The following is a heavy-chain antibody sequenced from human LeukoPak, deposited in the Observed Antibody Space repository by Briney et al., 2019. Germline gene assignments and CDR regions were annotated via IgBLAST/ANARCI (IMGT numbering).Heavy chain of an antibody. D-gene: IGHD3-22*01. CDR2: INGDGSTT. CDR1: GFTFSKYW. CDR3: ATGNYCDSRGYYTFGY. J-gene: IGHJ1*01. Sequence: GGSLRLSCAASGFTFSKYWMHWVRQVPGKGLVWVSLINGDGSTTNYADFVKGRFTISRDNAKNTLSLQVNSLRAEDTAVYYCATGNYCDSRGYYTFGYWGQGTLVTVSS. V-gene: IGHV3-74*01.